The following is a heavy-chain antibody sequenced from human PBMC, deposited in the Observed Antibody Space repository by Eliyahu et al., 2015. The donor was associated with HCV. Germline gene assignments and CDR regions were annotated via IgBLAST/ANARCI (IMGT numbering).Heavy chain of an antibody. CDR2: ISSTSSYI. Sequence: EVQLVESGGGLVKPGGSLRLSCAASGFTFSSYSMTWVRQAPGKGLEWVSSISSTSSYIYYADSVKGRFTISRDNAKNSLYLQMNSLRAEDTAVYYCARGALQQWLLIDYWGQGTLVTVSS. CDR1: GFTFSSYS. CDR3: ARGALQQWLLIDY. D-gene: IGHD6-19*01. V-gene: IGHV3-21*01. J-gene: IGHJ4*02.